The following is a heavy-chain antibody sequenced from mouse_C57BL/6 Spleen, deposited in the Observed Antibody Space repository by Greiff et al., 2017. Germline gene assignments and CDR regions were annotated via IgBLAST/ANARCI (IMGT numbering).Heavy chain of an antibody. Sequence: EVKLMESGGGLVQPKGSLKLSCAASGFSFNTYAMTWVRQAPGKGLEWVARIRSKSNNYAPYYADSVKARFTISSDDSESMLYLQMNNLKTEYTAMYCCVRQFNNEYVGVAYWGTGTLVTGSA. CDR1: GFSFNTYA. CDR3: VRQFNNEYVGVAY. CDR2: IRSKSNNYAP. J-gene: IGHJ3*01. V-gene: IGHV10-1*01. D-gene: IGHD5-1*01.